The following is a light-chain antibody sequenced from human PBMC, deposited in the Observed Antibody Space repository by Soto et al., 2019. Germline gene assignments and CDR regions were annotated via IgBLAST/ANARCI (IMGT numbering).Light chain of an antibody. V-gene: IGKV3-11*01. CDR2: DAS. Sequence: EIVLTQSPATLSLSPGERATLSCRASQSVSRSLAWYQHKPGQAPRLLIYDASNRATGIPARFSGSGSATDFTLTISSLESEDFAVYYCQQRSNWPPYTFGQGTKLEIK. CDR3: QQRSNWPPYT. J-gene: IGKJ2*01. CDR1: QSVSRS.